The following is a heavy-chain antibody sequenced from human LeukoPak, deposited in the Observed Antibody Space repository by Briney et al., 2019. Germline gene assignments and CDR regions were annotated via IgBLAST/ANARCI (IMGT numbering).Heavy chain of an antibody. CDR1: GFTFSSYG. V-gene: IGHV3-30*02. J-gene: IGHJ4*02. CDR2: IRYDGSNK. Sequence: GGSLRLSCAASGFTFSSYGMHWVRQAPGKGLEWVAFIRYDGSNKYYADSVKGRFTISRDNSEDTLSLQMNSLRAEDTAVYYCAKSLSSYFDYGGKGTLVTVS. CDR3: AKSLSSYFDY.